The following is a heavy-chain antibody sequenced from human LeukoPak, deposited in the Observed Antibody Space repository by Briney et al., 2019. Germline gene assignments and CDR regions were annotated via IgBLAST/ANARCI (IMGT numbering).Heavy chain of an antibody. J-gene: IGHJ3*02. Sequence: GGSLRLSCAASGFTFSSYSMNWVRQAPGKGLEWVSYISSSSSTIYYADSVKGRFTISRDNAKNSLYLQMNSLRAEDTAVYYCARSYDILTWAAFDIWGQGTMVTVSS. CDR1: GFTFSSYS. V-gene: IGHV3-48*01. CDR2: ISSSSSTI. CDR3: ARSYDILTWAAFDI. D-gene: IGHD3-9*01.